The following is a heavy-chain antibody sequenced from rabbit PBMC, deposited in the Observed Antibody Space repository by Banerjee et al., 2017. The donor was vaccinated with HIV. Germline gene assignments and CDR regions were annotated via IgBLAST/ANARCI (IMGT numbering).Heavy chain of an antibody. V-gene: IGHV1S40*01. CDR1: GFSFSSSYW. D-gene: IGHD6-1*01. CDR2: IYGGSSGST. Sequence: QSLEESGGDLVKPGASLTLTCTASGFSFSSSYWICWVRQAPGKGLEWIACIYGGSSGSTYYASWAKGRFTISKTSSTTVTLQMTSLTAADTATYFCARTSAAGYGYALNLWGPGTLVTV. J-gene: IGHJ4*01. CDR3: ARTSAAGYGYALNL.